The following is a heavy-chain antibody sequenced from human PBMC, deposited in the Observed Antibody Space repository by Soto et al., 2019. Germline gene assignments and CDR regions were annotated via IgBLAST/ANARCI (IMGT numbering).Heavy chain of an antibody. CDR2: IFYTGNT. CDR3: VRLLDPLKYFDWMSHDF. D-gene: IGHD3-9*01. Sequence: SGTLSLTCTVSGIAISNDNYHWGWIRQPPGKGLEWIGSIFYTGNTYYKSSLESRITISVDTSKNQFSLNLRSVTAADTAVYYCVRLLDPLKYFDWMSHDFWGLGTQVTVSS. V-gene: IGHV4-39*01. CDR1: GIAISNDNYH. J-gene: IGHJ4*02.